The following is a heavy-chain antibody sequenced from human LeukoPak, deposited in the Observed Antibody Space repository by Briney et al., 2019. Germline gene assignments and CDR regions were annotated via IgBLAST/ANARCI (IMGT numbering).Heavy chain of an antibody. CDR1: GGTFSSYA. V-gene: IGHV1-69*05. CDR2: IIPIFGTA. D-gene: IGHD6-19*01. J-gene: IGHJ4*02. Sequence: SVKVSCKASGGTFSSYAISWVRQAPGEGLEWMGGIIPIFGTANYAQKFQGRVTITTDESTSTAYMELSSLRSEDTAVYYCARDSLAVAGTFDYWGQGTLVTVSS. CDR3: ARDSLAVAGTFDY.